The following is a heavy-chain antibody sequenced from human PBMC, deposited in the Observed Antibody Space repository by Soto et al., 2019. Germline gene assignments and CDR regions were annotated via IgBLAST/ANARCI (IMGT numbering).Heavy chain of an antibody. CDR3: AKGSHMTTVTYFDY. Sequence: PGGPLRLSCAASGFTFSSYAMSWVRQAPGKGLEWASAISGSGGSTYYADSVKGRFTISRDNSKNTLYLQMNSLRAEDTAVYYCAKGSHMTTVTYFDYWGQGTLVTVSS. CDR2: ISGSGGST. V-gene: IGHV3-23*01. CDR1: GFTFSSYA. D-gene: IGHD4-17*01. J-gene: IGHJ4*02.